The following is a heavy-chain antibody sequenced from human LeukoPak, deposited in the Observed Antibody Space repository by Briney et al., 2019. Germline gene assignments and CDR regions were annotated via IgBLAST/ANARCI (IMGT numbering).Heavy chain of an antibody. V-gene: IGHV1-69*05. Sequence: SVKVSRKASGGTFSSYAISWVRQAPGQGLEWMGGIIPIFGTANYAQKFQGRVTITTDESTSTAYMELSSLRSEDTAVYYCARDYYGSGSYYNGGFDPWGQGTLVTVSS. CDR3: ARDYYGSGSYYNGGFDP. CDR2: IIPIFGTA. D-gene: IGHD3-10*01. CDR1: GGTFSSYA. J-gene: IGHJ5*02.